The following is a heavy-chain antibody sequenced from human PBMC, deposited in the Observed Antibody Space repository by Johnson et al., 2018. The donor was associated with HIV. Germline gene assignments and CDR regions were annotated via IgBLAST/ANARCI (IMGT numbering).Heavy chain of an antibody. CDR1: GFTFDDYA. CDR3: AKVKLELRYGAFDI. CDR2: ISWKSGTI. V-gene: IGHV3-9*01. Sequence: VQLVESGGGLVQPGRSLRLSCAASGFTFDDYAMHWVRQAPGKGLEWVSRISWKSGTIIYADSVKGRFTISRDNSKNTLYLQMNSLRAEDTAVYYCAKVKLELRYGAFDIWGQGTMVTVSS. J-gene: IGHJ3*02. D-gene: IGHD1-7*01.